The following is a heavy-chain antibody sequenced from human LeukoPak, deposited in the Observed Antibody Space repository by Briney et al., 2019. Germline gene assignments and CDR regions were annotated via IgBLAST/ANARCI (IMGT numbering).Heavy chain of an antibody. CDR1: GFTLSNAW. V-gene: IGHV3-15*01. D-gene: IGHD2-21*02. Sequence: GGSLRLSCAASGFTLSNAWMSWVRQAPGKGLEWVGRIKSKTDGGTTDYAAPVKGRFTISGDDSKNTLYLQMNSLKTEDTAVYYCTTVLTNDYYYMDVWGKGTTVTVSS. J-gene: IGHJ6*03. CDR3: TTVLTNDYYYMDV. CDR2: IKSKTDGGTT.